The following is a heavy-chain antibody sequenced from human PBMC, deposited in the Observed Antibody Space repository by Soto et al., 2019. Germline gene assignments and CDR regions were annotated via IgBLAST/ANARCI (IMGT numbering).Heavy chain of an antibody. D-gene: IGHD6-19*01. V-gene: IGHV3-23*01. CDR2: ISGSGGTT. CDR1: GFTFSSYA. J-gene: IGHJ3*02. CDR3: XXTANGWFSAFDI. Sequence: EVQLLESGGGLVQPGGSLRLSCAASGFTFSSYAMRWVRQAPGKGLEWVSAISGSGGTTYYADSVKGRFTFSRDNSKXXXXXXXXXXXXXDTXXXXXXXTANGWFSAFDIWGQGTMVTVSS.